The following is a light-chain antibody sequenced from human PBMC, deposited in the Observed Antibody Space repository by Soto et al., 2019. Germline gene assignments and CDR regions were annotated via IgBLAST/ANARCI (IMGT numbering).Light chain of an antibody. CDR3: QQRSTWPRGT. V-gene: IGKV3-11*01. J-gene: IGKJ2*02. CDR2: DAS. CDR1: QSVSSY. Sequence: EIVLTQSPATLSLSPGERATLSCRASQSVSSYLAWYQQKPGKAPRLLIYDASNRATGIPARFCGSGSGTDFTLTTSSLQPEDFAVYYYQQRSTWPRGTFGQGTKLEIK.